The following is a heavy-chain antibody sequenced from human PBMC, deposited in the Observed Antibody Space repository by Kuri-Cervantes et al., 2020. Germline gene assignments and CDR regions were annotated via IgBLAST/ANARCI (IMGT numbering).Heavy chain of an antibody. CDR3: ARVLGWFDP. CDR1: GYTFTSYD. Sequence: ASVKVSCKASGYTFTSYDINWVRQATGQGLEWMGWMNPNSGNTGYAQKFQGRVTMTRDTSISTAYMELSRLRSDDTAVYYCARVLGWFDPWGQGTLVTVSS. V-gene: IGHV1-8*02. J-gene: IGHJ5*02. CDR2: MNPNSGNT.